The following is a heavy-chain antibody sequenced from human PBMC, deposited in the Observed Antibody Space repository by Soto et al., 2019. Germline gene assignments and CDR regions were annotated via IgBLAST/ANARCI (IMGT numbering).Heavy chain of an antibody. J-gene: IGHJ4*02. CDR2: IYYSGST. CDR1: SDSISSSSYY. Sequence: SETLSLTCTVSSDSISSSSYYWGWIRQPPGKSLEWIGSIYYSGSTNYNPSLKSRVTISVDTSKNQFSLKLSSVTAADTAIYYCARHSKAVAGPTDNWGQGTPVTVSS. V-gene: IGHV4-39*01. D-gene: IGHD6-19*01. CDR3: ARHSKAVAGPTDN.